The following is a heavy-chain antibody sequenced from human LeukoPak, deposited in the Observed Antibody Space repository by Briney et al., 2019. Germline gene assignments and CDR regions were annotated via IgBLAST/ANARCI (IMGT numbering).Heavy chain of an antibody. CDR3: ARVKDIAAAANGAFDI. V-gene: IGHV1-46*01. D-gene: IGHD6-13*01. Sequence: ASVKVSGMASGYTFTNYYMHWVRQAPGQGLEWMGIINPSVGSTSYAQKFQGRVTMTRDTSTSTVYMELSSLRSEDTAVYYCARVKDIAAAANGAFDIWGQGTMVTVSS. CDR2: INPSVGST. CDR1: GYTFTNYY. J-gene: IGHJ3*02.